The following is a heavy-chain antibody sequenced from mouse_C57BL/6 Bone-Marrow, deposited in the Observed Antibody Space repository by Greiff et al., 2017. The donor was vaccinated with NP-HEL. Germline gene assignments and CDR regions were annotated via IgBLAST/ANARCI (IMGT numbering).Heavy chain of an antibody. CDR1: GYTFTSYW. V-gene: IGHV1-59*01. Sequence: QVHVKQPGAELVRPGTSVKLSCKASGYTFTSYWLHWVKPRPGQGLAWIGVIDPSASYTNYNQKFKGKATLTVDTSSSTSYMQLSSLTSEDSAVYYCAREELVTTYWGQGTSVTVSS. J-gene: IGHJ4*01. CDR3: AREELVTTY. D-gene: IGHD2-12*01. CDR2: IDPSASYT.